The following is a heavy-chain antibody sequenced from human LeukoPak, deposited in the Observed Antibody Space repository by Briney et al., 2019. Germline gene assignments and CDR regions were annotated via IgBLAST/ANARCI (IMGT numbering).Heavy chain of an antibody. CDR1: GYTFTSYG. CDR3: ATDIVVVPATLYYYYGMDV. CDR2: ISAYNGNT. V-gene: IGHV1-18*01. J-gene: IGHJ6*02. D-gene: IGHD2-2*01. Sequence: GASVKVSCKASGYTFTSYGISWVRQAPGQGLEWMGWISAYNGNTNYAQKLQGRVTMTTDTSTSTAYMELRSLRSDDTAVYYCATDIVVVPATLYYYYGMDVWGQGTTVTVSS.